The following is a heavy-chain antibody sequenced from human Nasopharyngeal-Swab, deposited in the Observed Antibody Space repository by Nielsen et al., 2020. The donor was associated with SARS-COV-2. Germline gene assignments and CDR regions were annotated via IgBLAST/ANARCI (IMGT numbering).Heavy chain of an antibody. CDR2: FSYTGIT. CDR3: AREVVGGLVDS. CDR1: GGSISSGSIRSYY. J-gene: IGHJ4*02. V-gene: IGHV4-61*01. Sequence: SETLSLTCTVSGGSISSGSIRSYYWSGSRQPPGKGLEWIGYFSYTGITNYNPSLKSRVTISVDMSKNQFSLKLSSVAAADTAVYYCAREVVGGLVDSWGQGTLVTVSS. D-gene: IGHD1-26*01.